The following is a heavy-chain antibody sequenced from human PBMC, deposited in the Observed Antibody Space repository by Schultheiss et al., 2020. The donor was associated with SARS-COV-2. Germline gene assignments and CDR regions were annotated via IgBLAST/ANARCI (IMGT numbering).Heavy chain of an antibody. J-gene: IGHJ6*02. CDR2: MNPNSGNT. CDR3: ARATVGTTKTEWYYGVDV. D-gene: IGHD4-23*01. V-gene: IGHV1-8*01. Sequence: ASVKVSCKASGYTFTSYDINWVRQATGQGLEWMGWMNPNSGNTGYAQKFQGRVTMTRNTSISTAYMELSSLRSEDTAVYYCARATVGTTKTEWYYGVDVWGQGTTVTVSS. CDR1: GYTFTSYD.